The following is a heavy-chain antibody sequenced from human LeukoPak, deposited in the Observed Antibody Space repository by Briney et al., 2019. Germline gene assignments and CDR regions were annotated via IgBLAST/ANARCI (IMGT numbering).Heavy chain of an antibody. Sequence: QPGGSLRLSCAASGFTFSNYAMHWVRQAPGKGLEYVSGISSNGVDTYYANSVKGRFTISRDNSKNTLYLQMGSLRAEDMAMYYCASRDSSGYWGQGTLVTVSS. CDR3: ASRDSSGY. V-gene: IGHV3-64*01. J-gene: IGHJ4*02. D-gene: IGHD3-22*01. CDR2: ISSNGVDT. CDR1: GFTFSNYA.